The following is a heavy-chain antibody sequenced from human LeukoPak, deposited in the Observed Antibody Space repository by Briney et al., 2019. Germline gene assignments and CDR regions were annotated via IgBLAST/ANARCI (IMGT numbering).Heavy chain of an antibody. D-gene: IGHD4-17*01. J-gene: IGHJ4*02. CDR2: IYYSGGT. V-gene: IGHV4-59*01. CDR1: GGSISSYY. CDR3: ASEVYGDYGWGIFDY. Sequence: SETLSLTCTVSGGSISSYYWSWIRQPPGKGLEWIGYIYYSGGTNYNPSLKSRVTISVDTSKNQFSLKLSSVTAADTAVYYCASEVYGDYGWGIFDYWGQGTLVTVSS.